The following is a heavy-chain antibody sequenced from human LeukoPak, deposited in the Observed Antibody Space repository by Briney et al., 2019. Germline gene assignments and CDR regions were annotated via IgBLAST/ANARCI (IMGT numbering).Heavy chain of an antibody. Sequence: ASVKVSCKASGYTFTSYGISWVRQAPGQGLEWMGWISGYNGNINYVQKLQGRVTLTTDTSTSTVYLELRSLSSDDTAVYYCARDSVRFLEWFSFDYWGQGTLVTVSS. V-gene: IGHV1-18*01. J-gene: IGHJ4*02. CDR2: ISGYNGNI. CDR3: ARDSVRFLEWFSFDY. CDR1: GYTFTSYG. D-gene: IGHD3-3*01.